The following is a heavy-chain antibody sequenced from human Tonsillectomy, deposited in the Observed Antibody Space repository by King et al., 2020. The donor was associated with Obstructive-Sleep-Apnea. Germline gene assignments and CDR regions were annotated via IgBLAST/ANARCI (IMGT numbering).Heavy chain of an antibody. J-gene: IGHJ4*02. D-gene: IGHD6-13*01. CDR3: ARGRLIAAAGID. V-gene: IGHV4-59*02. Sequence: PLQESGPGLVKPSEALSLTCAVSGGSVSSHYWSWIRQPPGGGLEWIGWIYYNGGTNYSPSLRSRVVMSADTSKNQVSLKLSSVTAADTAVYYCARGRLIAAAGIDWGQGTLVTVSS. CDR1: GGSVSSHY. CDR2: IYYNGGT.